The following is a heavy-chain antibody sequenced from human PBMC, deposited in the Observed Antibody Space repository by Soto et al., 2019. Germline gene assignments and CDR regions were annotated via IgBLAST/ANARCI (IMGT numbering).Heavy chain of an antibody. Sequence: QVQLQESGPGVVKPSETLSLTCTVSRGSINDYYWNWIRQSPGKGLEWIGYIYYSGSTKYNPSLTSRVTMAVDTYRNQFSLTLSSVTPADTAVYYCARGVPITGYSSSWYEHWFDPWGQGTLVTVSS. J-gene: IGHJ5*02. V-gene: IGHV4-59*01. CDR3: ARGVPITGYSSSWYEHWFDP. CDR2: IYYSGST. CDR1: RGSINDYY. D-gene: IGHD6-13*01.